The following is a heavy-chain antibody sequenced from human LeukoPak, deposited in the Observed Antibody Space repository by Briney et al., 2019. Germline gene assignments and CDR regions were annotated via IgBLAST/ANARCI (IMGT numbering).Heavy chain of an antibody. CDR1: GGSISSSSYY. D-gene: IGHD2-8*01. V-gene: IGHV4-39*07. J-gene: IGHJ4*02. CDR2: IYYSGDT. CDR3: ARIALSRSFLDY. Sequence: SETLSLTCTVSGGSISSSSYYWGWIRRPPGKGLEWIGSIYYSGDTKYNPSLKSRVTLSVDTSKNQFSLKLSSVTAADTAVYYCARIALSRSFLDYWGQGTLVTVSS.